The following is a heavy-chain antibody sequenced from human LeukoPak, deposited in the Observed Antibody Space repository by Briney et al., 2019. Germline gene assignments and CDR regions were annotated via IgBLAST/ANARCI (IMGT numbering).Heavy chain of an antibody. J-gene: IGHJ6*03. D-gene: IGHD3-3*01. Sequence: GGSLRLSCSASGFTFSSYSMNWVRQAPGKGLEWVSSISSSSSYIYYADSVKGRFTISRDNAKNSLYLQMNSLRAEHTAVYYCARVYRSGYYDYYYMDVWGKGTTVTVSS. V-gene: IGHV3-21*01. CDR3: ARVYRSGYYDYYYMDV. CDR2: ISSSSSYI. CDR1: GFTFSSYS.